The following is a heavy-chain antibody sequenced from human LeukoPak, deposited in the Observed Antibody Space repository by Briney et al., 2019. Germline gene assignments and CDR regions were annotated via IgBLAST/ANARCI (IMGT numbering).Heavy chain of an antibody. CDR2: IYSGGST. V-gene: IGHV3-66*01. CDR1: GFTVSSNY. Sequence: GGSLRLSCAASGFTVSSNYMSWVRQAPGKGLEWVSVIYSGGSTYYADSVKGRFTISRDNSKNTLHLQMNSLRAEDTAVYYCASAYYDYVWGSYRPLWGQGTLVTVSS. CDR3: ASAYYDYVWGSYRPL. J-gene: IGHJ4*02. D-gene: IGHD3-16*02.